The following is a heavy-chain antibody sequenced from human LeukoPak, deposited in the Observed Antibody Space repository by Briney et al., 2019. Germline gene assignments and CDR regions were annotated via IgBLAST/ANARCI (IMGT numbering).Heavy chain of an antibody. V-gene: IGHV3-30*18. Sequence: GGSLRLSCAASGFTFSSYGMHWVRQAPGKGLEWVAVISYDGSNKYYADSVKGRFTISRDNSKNTLYLQMNSLRAEDTAVYYCAKERTLVYYDSSGYGYWGQGTLVTVSS. CDR1: GFTFSSYG. J-gene: IGHJ4*02. CDR3: AKERTLVYYDSSGYGY. D-gene: IGHD3-22*01. CDR2: ISYDGSNK.